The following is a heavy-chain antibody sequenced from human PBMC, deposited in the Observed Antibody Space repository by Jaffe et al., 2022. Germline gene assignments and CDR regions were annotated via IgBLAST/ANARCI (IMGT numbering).Heavy chain of an antibody. D-gene: IGHD1-1*01. CDR1: GYTFTSYW. CDR2: IYPADSDT. Sequence: EVQLVQSGAEVKKPGESLKISCKASGYTFTSYWIGWVRQMPGKGLEWMGVIYPADSDTRYSPSFQGQVTFSADKSINTAYLQWSSLKASDTAMYYCARRRNTDEYPFDYWGQGTLVTVSS. J-gene: IGHJ4*02. V-gene: IGHV5-51*03. CDR3: ARRRNTDEYPFDY.